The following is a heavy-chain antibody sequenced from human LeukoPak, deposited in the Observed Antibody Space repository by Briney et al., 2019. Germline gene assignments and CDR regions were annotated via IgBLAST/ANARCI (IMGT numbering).Heavy chain of an antibody. Sequence: GGSLRLSCAASGFPFSSYSMNWVRQAPGKGLEWVSSISSSSSYIYYADSVKGRFTISRDNAKNSLYLQMNSLRAEDTAMYHCARDHDFWSGEFDYWGQGTLVTVSS. D-gene: IGHD3-3*01. CDR1: GFPFSSYS. CDR2: ISSSSSYI. CDR3: ARDHDFWSGEFDY. V-gene: IGHV3-21*01. J-gene: IGHJ4*02.